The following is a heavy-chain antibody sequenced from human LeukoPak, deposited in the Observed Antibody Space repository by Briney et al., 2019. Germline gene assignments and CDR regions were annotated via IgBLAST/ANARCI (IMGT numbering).Heavy chain of an antibody. V-gene: IGHV1-46*01. CDR3: ARERYYYGSGSYEMPKPFDY. Sequence: PGASVKVSCKTSGYTFTNYYVHWVRQAPGQGLEWMGIINPSGGSTSYAQKFQGRVTMTRDTSTSTVYMELSSLRSEDTAVYYCARERYYYGSGSYEMPKPFDYWGQGTLVTVSS. CDR2: INPSGGST. D-gene: IGHD3-10*01. CDR1: GYTFTNYY. J-gene: IGHJ4*02.